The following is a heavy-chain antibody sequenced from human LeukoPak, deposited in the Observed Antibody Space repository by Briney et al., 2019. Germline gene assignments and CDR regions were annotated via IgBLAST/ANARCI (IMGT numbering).Heavy chain of an antibody. J-gene: IGHJ4*02. Sequence: QASETLSLTCAVYGGSFSGYYWSWIRQPPGKGLEWIGEINHSGSTNYNPSLKSRVTISVDTSKNQFSLKLSSVTAADTAVYYCARNGRSMIVVVVDYWGQGTLVTVSS. CDR2: INHSGST. CDR1: GGSFSGYY. V-gene: IGHV4-34*01. D-gene: IGHD3-22*01. CDR3: ARNGRSMIVVVVDY.